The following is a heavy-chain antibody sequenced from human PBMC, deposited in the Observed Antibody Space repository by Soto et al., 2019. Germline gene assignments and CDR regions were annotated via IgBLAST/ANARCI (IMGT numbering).Heavy chain of an antibody. CDR1: GFTFSSYA. Sequence: PGGSLRLSCAASGFTFSSYAMSWVRQAPGKGLEWVSAISGSGGSTYYADSVKGRFTISRDNSKNTLYLQMNSLRAEDTAVYYCAKTLYYYDSSGQHVFDYWGQGTLVTVSS. CDR2: ISGSGGST. D-gene: IGHD3-22*01. J-gene: IGHJ4*02. CDR3: AKTLYYYDSSGQHVFDY. V-gene: IGHV3-23*01.